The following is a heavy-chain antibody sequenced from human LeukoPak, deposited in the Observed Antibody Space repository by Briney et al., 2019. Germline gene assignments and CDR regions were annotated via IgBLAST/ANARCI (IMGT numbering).Heavy chain of an antibody. V-gene: IGHV1-69*13. CDR2: IIPIFGTA. D-gene: IGHD2-2*02. CDR3: AREAAGYCSSTSCYTDWFDP. J-gene: IGHJ5*02. Sequence: SVKVSCEASGGTFSSYAISWVRQAPGQGLEWMGGIIPIFGTANYAQKFQGRVTITADESTSTAYMELSSLRSEDTAVYYCAREAAGYCSSTSCYTDWFDPWGQGTLVTVSS. CDR1: GGTFSSYA.